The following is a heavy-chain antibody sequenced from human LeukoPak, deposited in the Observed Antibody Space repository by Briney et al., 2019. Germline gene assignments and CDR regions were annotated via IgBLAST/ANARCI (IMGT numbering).Heavy chain of an antibody. Sequence: PVKVSCKASGGTFSSYAISWVRQAPGQGLEGMGGIIPIFGTANYAQKFQGRVTITADKSTSTAYMELSSLRSEDTAVYYCARGGYYYDSSGYNPYYFDYWGQGTLVTVSS. V-gene: IGHV1-69*06. J-gene: IGHJ4*02. CDR3: ARGGYYYDSSGYNPYYFDY. CDR2: IIPIFGTA. D-gene: IGHD3-22*01. CDR1: GGTFSSYA.